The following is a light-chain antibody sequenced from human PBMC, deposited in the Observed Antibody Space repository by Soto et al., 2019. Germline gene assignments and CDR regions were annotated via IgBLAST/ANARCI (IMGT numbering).Light chain of an antibody. Sequence: QSALTQPPSASGSPGQSVTISCTGTSGDVGSYRFVSWYQQHPGKAPKLLIYEVTKRPSGVPDRFSASTSGNTASLTVSGLPADDEADYYCSSYAGNNNVIFGGGTKLTVL. V-gene: IGLV2-8*01. CDR1: SGDVGSYRF. J-gene: IGLJ2*01. CDR3: SSYAGNNNVI. CDR2: EVT.